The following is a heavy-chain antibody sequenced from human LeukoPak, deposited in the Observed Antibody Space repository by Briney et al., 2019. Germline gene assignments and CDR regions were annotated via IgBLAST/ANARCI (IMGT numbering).Heavy chain of an antibody. Sequence: GASVKVSCKASGGSFSSYAISWVRQAPGQGLEWLGWISPYNGNTNFAQKFQGRVTMTTDTSTSTAYMELRSLRSDDTAVYYCASGLGDYGYYFDYWGQGTLVTVSS. CDR1: GGSFSSYA. CDR3: ASGLGDYGYYFDY. J-gene: IGHJ4*02. CDR2: ISPYNGNT. V-gene: IGHV1-18*01. D-gene: IGHD4-17*01.